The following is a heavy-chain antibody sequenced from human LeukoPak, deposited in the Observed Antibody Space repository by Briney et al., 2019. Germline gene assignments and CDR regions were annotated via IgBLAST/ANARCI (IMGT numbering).Heavy chain of an antibody. CDR2: ISSSSSYI. CDR3: ARDRVLGFQH. Sequence: GGSLRLSCAASGFTFSSYSMNWVRQAPGKGLEWVSSISSSSSYIYYADSVKGRFTISRDNAKNSLYMQMNSLRAEDTAVYYCARDRVLGFQHWGQGTLVTVSS. CDR1: GFTFSSYS. J-gene: IGHJ1*01. V-gene: IGHV3-21*01. D-gene: IGHD6-6*01.